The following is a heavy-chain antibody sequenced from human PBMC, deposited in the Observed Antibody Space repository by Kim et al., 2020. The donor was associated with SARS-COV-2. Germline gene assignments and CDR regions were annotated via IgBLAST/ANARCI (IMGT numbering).Heavy chain of an antibody. CDR3: ARGTVKNGLDV. CDR2: T. V-gene: IGHV3-74*01. Sequence: THPATSVTGRFRISRDKAKNTLYLPMNSLRAEDTAVDYCARGTVKNGLDVWGPGTTVTVSS. D-gene: IGHD4-17*01. J-gene: IGHJ6*02.